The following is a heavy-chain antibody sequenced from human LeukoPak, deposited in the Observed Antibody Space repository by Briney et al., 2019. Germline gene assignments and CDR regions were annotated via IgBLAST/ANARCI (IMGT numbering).Heavy chain of an antibody. D-gene: IGHD1-26*01. Sequence: GGSLRLSCAASGFTFSSYCMSWVRQAPGKGLEWVANIKQDGSEKYYVDSVKGRFAISRDNAKNSLYLQMNSLRAEDSAVYYCARDGTGGSYGFDYWGQGTLVTVSS. CDR2: IKQDGSEK. V-gene: IGHV3-7*01. CDR1: GFTFSSYC. J-gene: IGHJ4*02. CDR3: ARDGTGGSYGFDY.